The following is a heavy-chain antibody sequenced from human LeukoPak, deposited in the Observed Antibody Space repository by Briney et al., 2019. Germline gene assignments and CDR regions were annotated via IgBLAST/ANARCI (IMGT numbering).Heavy chain of an antibody. CDR3: ARSMVRGVIPNFDY. CDR2: INSDGSST. Sequence: GGSLRLSCAASGFTFSSYWMHWVRQAPGKGLVWVSRINSDGSSTSYADSVKGRFIISRDNAKNTLYLQMNSLRAEDTAVYYCARSMVRGVIPNFDYWGQGTLVTVSS. D-gene: IGHD3-10*01. J-gene: IGHJ4*02. V-gene: IGHV3-74*01. CDR1: GFTFSSYW.